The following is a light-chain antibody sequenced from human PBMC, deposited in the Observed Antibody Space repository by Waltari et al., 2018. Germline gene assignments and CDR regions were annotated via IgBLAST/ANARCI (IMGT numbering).Light chain of an antibody. CDR3: QQYNSAPRT. J-gene: IGKJ1*01. V-gene: IGKV1-5*03. CDR1: QDISSW. Sequence: DIQMTQSPSSLTASIGDRLTITCRSSQDISSWLAWYQQKPGKAPKLLIYKASSLQSGVPSRFSGSGSGTDFTLTISSLQPEDFATYYWQQYNSAPRTFGQGTKVEIK. CDR2: KAS.